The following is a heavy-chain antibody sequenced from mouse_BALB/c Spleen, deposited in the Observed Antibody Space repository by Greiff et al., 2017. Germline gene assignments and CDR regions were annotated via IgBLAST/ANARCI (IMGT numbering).Heavy chain of an antibody. CDR3: AREPWFAY. CDR1: GFTFSDYY. V-gene: IGHV5-4*02. J-gene: IGHJ3*01. Sequence: EVKLMESGGGLVKPGGSLKLSCAASGFTFSDYYMYWVRQTPEKRLEWVATISDGGSYTYYPDSVKGRFTISRDNAKNNLYLQMSSLKSEDTAMYYCAREPWFAYWGQGTLVTVSA. CDR2: ISDGGSYT.